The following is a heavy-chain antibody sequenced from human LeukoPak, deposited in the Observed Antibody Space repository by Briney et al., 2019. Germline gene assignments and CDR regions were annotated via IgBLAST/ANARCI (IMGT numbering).Heavy chain of an antibody. CDR3: ARGYRENYWGFDY. CDR2: INPSGGST. J-gene: IGHJ4*02. V-gene: IGHV1-46*01. CDR1: GYTFTTYY. Sequence: ASVKVSCKAFGYTFTTYYIHWVRQAPGQGLEWMAMINPSGGSTNNAQKFQDRVTMTRDTSTSTVYMELSSLRSEDTAVYYCARGYRENYWGFDYWGQGTLVTVSS. D-gene: IGHD3-16*02.